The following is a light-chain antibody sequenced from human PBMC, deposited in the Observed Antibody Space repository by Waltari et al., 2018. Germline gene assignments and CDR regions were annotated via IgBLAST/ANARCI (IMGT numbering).Light chain of an antibody. J-gene: IGLJ1*01. CDR3: SSWTTRGTYV. CDR1: SSDIGAFHF. Sequence: QSALTQHASASGSPGQSITISCAGTSSDIGAFHFSSWYQQHPGKAPKIIIHEVSHWPSGASNRFSGSKSGNTASLTISDLQPEDEAEYYCSSWTTRGTYVFGTGTRVTIL. CDR2: EVS. V-gene: IGLV2-14*01.